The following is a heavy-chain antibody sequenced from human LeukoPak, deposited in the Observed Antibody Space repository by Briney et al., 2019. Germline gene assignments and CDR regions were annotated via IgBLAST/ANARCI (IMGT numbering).Heavy chain of an antibody. CDR3: AKDPGRAEYYDSSGIDY. CDR1: GFTFSSYG. Sequence: GGSLRLSCAASGFTFSSYGMHWVRQAPGKGLEWVAVISYDGSNKYYADSVKGRFTISRDNSKNTLYLQMNSLRAEDTAVYYCAKDPGRAEYYDSSGIDYWGQGTLVTVSS. V-gene: IGHV3-30*18. CDR2: ISYDGSNK. J-gene: IGHJ4*02. D-gene: IGHD3-22*01.